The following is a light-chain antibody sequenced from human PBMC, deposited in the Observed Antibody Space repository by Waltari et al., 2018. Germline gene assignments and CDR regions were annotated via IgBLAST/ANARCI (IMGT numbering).Light chain of an antibody. CDR3: VLYLPSGIWV. CDR2: STN. J-gene: IGLJ3*02. CDR1: SGSVSTSFS. V-gene: IGLV8-61*01. Sequence: QTVVTQEPSFSVSPGGTVTLNCALSSGSVSTSFSPCWYQQTPGQAPRTLIYSTNTRSSGVPDRFSGSILGSKAALTITGAQADDESDYYCVLYLPSGIWVFGGGTKLTVL.